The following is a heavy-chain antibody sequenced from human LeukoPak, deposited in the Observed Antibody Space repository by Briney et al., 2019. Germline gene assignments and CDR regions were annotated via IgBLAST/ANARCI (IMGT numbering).Heavy chain of an antibody. CDR2: IRSKAYGGTT. CDR1: GFTFTKAW. J-gene: IGHJ6*03. V-gene: IGHV3-49*04. D-gene: IGHD3-9*01. CDR3: TRDPTYYDILTGYWIYYMDV. Sequence: GGSLRLSCAASGFTFTKAWMSWVRQAPGKGLEWVGFIRSKAYGGTTEYAASVKGRFTISRDDSKSIAYLQMNSLKTEDTAVYYCTRDPTYYDILTGYWIYYMDVWGKGTTVTVSS.